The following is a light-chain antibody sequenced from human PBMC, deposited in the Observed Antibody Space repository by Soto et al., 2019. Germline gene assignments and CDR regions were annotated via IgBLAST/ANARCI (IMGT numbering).Light chain of an antibody. J-gene: IGKJ1*01. Sequence: DIQMTQSPSTLSASVGDRVTITGRASQSISSWLAWYQQKPGKAPKVLIYDASNLESGVPSRFSGSGSGTEFTLTIGSLQPDDFATYYCQQYSNYARTFGQGTKVDSK. CDR2: DAS. V-gene: IGKV1-5*01. CDR3: QQYSNYART. CDR1: QSISSW.